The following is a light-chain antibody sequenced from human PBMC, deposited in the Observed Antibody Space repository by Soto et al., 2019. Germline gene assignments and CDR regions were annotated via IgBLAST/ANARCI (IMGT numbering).Light chain of an antibody. CDR3: TSYAGYNIPVL. CDR2: EVT. Sequence: QSALTQPPSASGSPGQSVTISCTGTSSDVGGYNFVSWYQHHPGKAPKLLIYEVTKRPSGVPDRFSGSKSGNTASLTVSGLQAQDEADYYCTSYAGYNIPVLFGGGTKLTVL. CDR1: SSDVGGYNF. V-gene: IGLV2-8*01. J-gene: IGLJ2*01.